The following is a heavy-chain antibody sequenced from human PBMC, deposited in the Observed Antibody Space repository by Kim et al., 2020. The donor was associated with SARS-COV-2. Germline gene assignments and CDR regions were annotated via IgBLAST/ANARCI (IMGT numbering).Heavy chain of an antibody. Sequence: SVKVSCKASGGTFSNYPISWVRQAPGQGLEWMGGVIPLFGTENYAQKFQGRVTITADKSTSTVYMELRSLTSEDTAGYYCARGGFDYGGNPWFDPWGQG. J-gene: IGHJ5*02. CDR1: GGTFSNYP. CDR2: VIPLFGTE. D-gene: IGHD4-17*01. CDR3: ARGGFDYGGNPWFDP. V-gene: IGHV1-69*06.